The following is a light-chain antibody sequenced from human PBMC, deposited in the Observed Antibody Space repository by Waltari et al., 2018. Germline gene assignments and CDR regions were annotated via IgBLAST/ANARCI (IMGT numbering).Light chain of an antibody. CDR1: QDISNY. J-gene: IGKJ2*01. CDR3: QQYDNLPLYT. Sequence: DIQMTQSPSSLSASVGDRVTITCQASQDISNYLNWYQQKPGKAPKLLIYDASNLETGVPSRFSGRGSGTDFTFTISSLQPEDIATYYCQQYDNLPLYTIGQGTKLEIK. CDR2: DAS. V-gene: IGKV1-33*01.